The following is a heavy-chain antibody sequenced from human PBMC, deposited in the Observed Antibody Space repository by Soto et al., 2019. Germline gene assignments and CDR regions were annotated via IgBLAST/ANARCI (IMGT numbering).Heavy chain of an antibody. CDR2: ISDTSIDT. D-gene: IGHD4-17*01. J-gene: IGHJ5*02. Sequence: VGSLRLSCVSSLFTFGDYPMNWVRHSPGKWLEWVSGISDTSIDTYYADSVKGRFTISRDNSQSMLFLHMSSLRAEDTALYYCAQTAAKTFGDFVFDRWGQGTLVTGSS. V-gene: IGHV3-23*01. CDR1: LFTFGDYP. CDR3: AQTAAKTFGDFVFDR.